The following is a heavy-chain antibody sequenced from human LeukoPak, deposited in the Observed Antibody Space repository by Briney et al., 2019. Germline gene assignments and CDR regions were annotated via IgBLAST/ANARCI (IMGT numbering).Heavy chain of an antibody. CDR1: GYTFTSYG. CDR2: ISAYNGNT. D-gene: IGHD2-2*01. J-gene: IGHJ5*02. CDR3: ARADIVVVPADSWFDP. Sequence: ASVKVSCKASGYTFTSYGISWVRQAPGQGLEWMGWISAYNGNTNYAQKLQGRVTMTTDTSTSTAYMELRSLRSDDTAAYYCARADIVVVPADSWFDPWGQGTLVTVSS. V-gene: IGHV1-18*04.